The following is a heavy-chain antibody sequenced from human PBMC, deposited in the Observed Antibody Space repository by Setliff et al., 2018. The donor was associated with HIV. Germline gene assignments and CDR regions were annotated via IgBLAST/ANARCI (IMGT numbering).Heavy chain of an antibody. CDR1: GGSISSGSYY. V-gene: IGHV4-61*09. J-gene: IGHJ5*02. D-gene: IGHD6-19*01. CDR3: ARQGTWYTSGPGWFDP. Sequence: SETLSLTCTVSGGSISSGSYYWSWIRQPAGKGLEWIGHIYTSGSTNYNPSLKSRVTISVDTSKNQFSLNLSSVTAADTAVYYCARQGTWYTSGPGWFDPWGQGTLVTSPQ. CDR2: IYTSGST.